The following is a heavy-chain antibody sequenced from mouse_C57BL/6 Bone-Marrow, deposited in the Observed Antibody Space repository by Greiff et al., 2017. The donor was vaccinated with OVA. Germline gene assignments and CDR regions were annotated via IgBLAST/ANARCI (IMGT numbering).Heavy chain of an antibody. CDR3: ARRGYYGFAY. V-gene: IGHV1-81*01. CDR2: IYPRSGNT. CDR1: GYTFTSYG. J-gene: IGHJ3*01. D-gene: IGHD1-1*01. Sequence: VKLQESGAELARPGASVKLSCKASGYTFTSYGISWVKQRTGQGLEWIGEIYPRSGNTYYNEKFKGKATLTADKSSSTAYLELRSLTSEESAVYFCARRGYYGFAYWGQGTLVTVSA.